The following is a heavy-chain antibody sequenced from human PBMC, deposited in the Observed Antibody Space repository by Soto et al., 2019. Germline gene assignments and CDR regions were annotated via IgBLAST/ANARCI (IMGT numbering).Heavy chain of an antibody. D-gene: IGHD3-9*01. CDR1: DDSINSDKYY. J-gene: IGHJ4*02. CDR2: IYYRGNA. V-gene: IGHV4-39*01. CDR3: ARLEGLATISYFFGF. Sequence: SETLSLTCSVSDDSINSDKYYWGRIRQPPGKGLEWIGSIYYRGNAYYSPSPQTRVTISLDKSRSQFSLKLNSVTAADSAVYFCARLEGLATISYFFGFWVPGALVTVSS.